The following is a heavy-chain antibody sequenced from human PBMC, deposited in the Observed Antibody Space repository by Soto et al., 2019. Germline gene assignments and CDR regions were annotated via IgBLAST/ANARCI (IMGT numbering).Heavy chain of an antibody. J-gene: IGHJ5*02. CDR2: INHSGST. CDR3: ASTEWYYYGSGSNWFDP. CDR1: GGSFSGYY. Sequence: QVQLQQWGAGLLKPSETLSLTCAVYGGSFSGYYWSWIRQPPGKGLEWIGEINHSGSTNYNPSLKSRVTISVDTSKNQFSLKLSSVTAADTAVYYCASTEWYYYGSGSNWFDPWGQGTLVTVSS. D-gene: IGHD3-10*01. V-gene: IGHV4-34*01.